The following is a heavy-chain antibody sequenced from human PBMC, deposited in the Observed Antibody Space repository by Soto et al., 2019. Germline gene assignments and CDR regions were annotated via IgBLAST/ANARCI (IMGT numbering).Heavy chain of an antibody. D-gene: IGHD6-13*01. V-gene: IGHV3-30*18. CDR2: ISYDGSNK. J-gene: IGHJ6*02. CDR3: AKDGGSSWYGDYYYGMDV. CDR1: GFTFSSYG. Sequence: QAGGSLRLSCAASGFTFSSYGMHWVRQAPGKGLEWVAVISYDGSNKYYADSVKGRFTISRDNSKNTLYLQMNSLRAEDTAVYYCAKDGGSSWYGDYYYGMDVWGQGTTVTVSS.